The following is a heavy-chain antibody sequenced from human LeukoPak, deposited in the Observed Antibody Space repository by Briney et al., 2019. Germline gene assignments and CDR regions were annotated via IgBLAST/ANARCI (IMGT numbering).Heavy chain of an antibody. V-gene: IGHV3-21*01. CDR3: AREYSSSWYDYYYGMDV. CDR1: GFTFSSYS. J-gene: IGHJ6*02. CDR2: ISSSSSYI. Sequence: GGSLRLSCPASGFTFSSYSMNWVRQAPGKGLKWVSSISSSSSYIYYADSVKGRFTISRDNAKNSLYLQMNSLRAEDTAVYYCAREYSSSWYDYYYGMDVWGQGTTVTVSS. D-gene: IGHD6-13*01.